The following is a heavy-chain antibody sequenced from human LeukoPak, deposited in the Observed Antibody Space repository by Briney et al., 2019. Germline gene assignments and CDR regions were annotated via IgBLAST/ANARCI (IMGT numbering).Heavy chain of an antibody. CDR2: INHSGST. J-gene: IGHJ4*02. Sequence: SETLSLTCAVYGRSFSGYYWSWIRQPPGKGLEWIGEINHSGSTNYNPSLKSRVTISVDTSKNQFSLKLSSVTAADTAVYYCASQRSDYYGSGSSYYFDYWGQGTLVTVSS. D-gene: IGHD3-10*01. V-gene: IGHV4-34*01. CDR1: GRSFSGYY. CDR3: ASQRSDYYGSGSSYYFDY.